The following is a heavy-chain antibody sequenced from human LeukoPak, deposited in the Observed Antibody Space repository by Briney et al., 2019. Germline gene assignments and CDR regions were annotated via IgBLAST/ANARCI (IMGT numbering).Heavy chain of an antibody. Sequence: GRSLRLSCIVSGFTFGGHAMSWVRQAPGKGLDWVGFIRSKSYGGTTEYAACVKGRFIISRDDSTSIAYLQMNSLETEDTAVYYCTRGPIQLWLYHGMDVWGQGTTVTVSS. CDR1: GFTFGGHA. V-gene: IGHV3-49*04. CDR3: TRGPIQLWLYHGMDV. D-gene: IGHD5-18*01. J-gene: IGHJ6*02. CDR2: IRSKSYGGTT.